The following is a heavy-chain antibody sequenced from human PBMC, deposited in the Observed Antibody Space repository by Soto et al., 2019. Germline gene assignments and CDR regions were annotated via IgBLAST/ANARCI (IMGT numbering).Heavy chain of an antibody. CDR1: GFTFSSCA. D-gene: IGHD1-20*01. CDR3: AREGITGTTSFDY. Sequence: QVQLVESGGGVVQPGRSLRLSCAASGFTFSSCAMHWVRQAPGKGLEWVAVLAYDGSNKYHADSVKGRFTISRDNSKNTLYLQMNSPRAEDTAVYYCAREGITGTTSFDYWGQGTLVTVSA. V-gene: IGHV3-30-3*01. CDR2: LAYDGSNK. J-gene: IGHJ4*02.